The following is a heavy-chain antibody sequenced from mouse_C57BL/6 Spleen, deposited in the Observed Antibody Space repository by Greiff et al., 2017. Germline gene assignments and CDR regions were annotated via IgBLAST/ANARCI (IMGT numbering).Heavy chain of an antibody. V-gene: IGHV1-82*01. CDR2: ISPGEGNG. CDR3: EDSSGFDY. CDR1: GSAFSSSW. J-gene: IGHJ2*01. Sequence: VHLVESGPGLVQPSASVTISCTASGSAFSSSWVNWVKQRPGTGLEWIGRISPGEGNGNCNGKVKGKATLPEDKYSSTAYMQLSSLTCEDSAVYCCEDSSGFDYWGQGTTLTVS. D-gene: IGHD3-2*02.